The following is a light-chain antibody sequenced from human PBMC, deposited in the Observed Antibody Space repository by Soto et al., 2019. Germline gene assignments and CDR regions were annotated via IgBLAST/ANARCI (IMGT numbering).Light chain of an antibody. J-gene: IGLJ1*01. V-gene: IGLV2-14*01. CDR1: NRDVCTYNY. Sequence: QSLMSQPASVSGSPEQSITISCTGTNRDVCTYNYFSWYQHHPGKAPKLIIYEVSSRPAGFYNRFSGSKSGSTASLTISGLQAEDEADYHCTSYTSDXALVVGTGTKVXV. CDR2: EVS. CDR3: TSYTSDXALV.